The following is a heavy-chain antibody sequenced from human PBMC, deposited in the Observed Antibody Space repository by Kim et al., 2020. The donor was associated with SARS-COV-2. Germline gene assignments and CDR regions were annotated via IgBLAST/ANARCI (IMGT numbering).Heavy chain of an antibody. J-gene: IGHJ4*02. Sequence: ASVKVSCKASGYNFTGYYIHWVRQAPGQGLEWMGCFHPNSGGSNYAQKFQGWVTMTRDTSISTAYMVLSRLRSDDTAVYYCAREGSRVFDYWGQGTLVTVSS. D-gene: IGHD1-26*01. CDR1: GYNFTGYY. CDR2: FHPNSGGS. CDR3: AREGSRVFDY. V-gene: IGHV1-2*04.